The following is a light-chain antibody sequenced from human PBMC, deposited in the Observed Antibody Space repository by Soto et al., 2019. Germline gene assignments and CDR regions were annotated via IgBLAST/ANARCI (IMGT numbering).Light chain of an antibody. V-gene: IGLV2-8*01. Sequence: QSALTQPPSASGSPGQSVTISCTGTSSDVGGYNYVSWYQQHPGKVPKVMIYEVSKRPSGVPDRFSDSKSGNTASLTVSGLQAEDEADYYCSSYAGSNNPYVFGTGTKLTVL. CDR2: EVS. J-gene: IGLJ1*01. CDR1: SSDVGGYNY. CDR3: SSYAGSNNPYV.